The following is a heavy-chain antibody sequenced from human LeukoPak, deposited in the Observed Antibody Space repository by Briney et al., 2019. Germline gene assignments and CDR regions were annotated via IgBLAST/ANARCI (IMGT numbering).Heavy chain of an antibody. CDR2: IYYSGST. D-gene: IGHD6-25*01. Sequence: PSETLSLTCTVSGGSIRSYYWSWIRQPPGKGLEWIGYIYYSGSTYYNPSLKSRVTISLDTSKNQFSLNLRSVTAADTAVYYCARDRLGYNWFDPWGQGTLVTVSS. CDR3: ARDRLGYNWFDP. CDR1: GGSIRSYY. V-gene: IGHV4-59*12. J-gene: IGHJ5*02.